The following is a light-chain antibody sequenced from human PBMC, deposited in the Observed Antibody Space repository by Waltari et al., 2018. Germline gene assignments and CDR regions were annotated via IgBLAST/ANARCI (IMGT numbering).Light chain of an antibody. J-gene: IGKJ1*01. CDR3: QKNEALPAT. Sequence: EIVLTQSPATLSLSPGERATLSCRASQSIGKYLIWYQQKPGQAPRLLIYASSIRATGIPDRFSGSGSGTDFSLIISSLEPEDFAVYYCQKNEALPATFGQGTKVEIK. CDR2: ASS. CDR1: QSIGKY. V-gene: IGKV3-20*01.